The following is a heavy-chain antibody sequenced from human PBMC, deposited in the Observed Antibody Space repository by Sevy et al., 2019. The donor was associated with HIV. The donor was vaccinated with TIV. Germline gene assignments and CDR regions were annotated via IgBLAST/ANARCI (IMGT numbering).Heavy chain of an antibody. Sequence: GGSLRLSCAASGFTFSGSWMAWVRQAPGKGLEWVANITYDGSEKYYVDSVKGRFTISRDNPKNSLYLQMNSLGAEAAAVYYCVGHSGWKFDPWGQGTLVTVSS. J-gene: IGHJ5*02. V-gene: IGHV3-7*01. D-gene: IGHD3-10*01. CDR3: VGHSGWKFDP. CDR1: GFTFSGSW. CDR2: ITYDGSEK.